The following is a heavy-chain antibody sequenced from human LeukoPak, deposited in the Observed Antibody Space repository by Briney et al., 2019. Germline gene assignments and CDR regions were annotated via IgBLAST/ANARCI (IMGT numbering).Heavy chain of an antibody. CDR2: IYYTGST. CDR3: ARVRSSGCLSVDY. Sequence: SETLSLTCTVSGGSISSYYWSWIRQPPGKGLEWIGYIYYTGSTSYNPSLKSRVTISVDTSKNQFSLELSSVTAADTAVYYCARVRSSGCLSVDYWGQGTLVTVSS. D-gene: IGHD6-19*01. CDR1: GGSISSYY. J-gene: IGHJ4*02. V-gene: IGHV4-59*01.